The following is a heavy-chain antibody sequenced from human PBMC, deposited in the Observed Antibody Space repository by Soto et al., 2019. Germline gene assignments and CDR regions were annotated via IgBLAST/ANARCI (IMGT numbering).Heavy chain of an antibody. J-gene: IGHJ6*02. D-gene: IGHD4-17*01. CDR3: AKIIQLGDYAYYYYGMDV. CDR1: GGSVSSGSYY. V-gene: IGHV4-61*01. CDR2: IYYSGST. Sequence: PSETLSLTCTVSGGSVSSGSYYWSWIRQPPGKGLEWIGYIYYSGSTNYNPSLKSRVTISVDTSKNQFSLKLSSVTAEDTAVYYCAKIIQLGDYAYYYYGMDVWGQGTTVTVSS.